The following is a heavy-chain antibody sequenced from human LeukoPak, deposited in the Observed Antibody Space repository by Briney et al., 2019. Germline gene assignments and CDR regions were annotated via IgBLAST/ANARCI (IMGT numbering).Heavy chain of an antibody. CDR3: ATGSRGYCSGGSCYWDY. CDR2: FDPEDGET. V-gene: IGHV1-24*01. J-gene: IGHJ4*02. D-gene: IGHD2-15*01. CDR1: GYTFTGSY. Sequence: ASVKVSCKASGYTFTGSYMHWVRQAPGKGLEWMGGFDPEDGETIYAQKFQGRVTMTEDTSTDTAYMELSSLRSEDTAVYYCATGSRGYCSGGSCYWDYWGQGTLVTVSS.